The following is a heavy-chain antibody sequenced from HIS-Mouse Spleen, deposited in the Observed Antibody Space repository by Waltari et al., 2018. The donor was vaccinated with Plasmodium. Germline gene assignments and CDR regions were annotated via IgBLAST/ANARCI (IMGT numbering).Heavy chain of an antibody. V-gene: IGHV1-18*01. CDR2: ISAYNGNT. D-gene: IGHD6-19*01. J-gene: IGHJ3*02. CDR1: GYTFTRYG. Sequence: QVQLVQSGTDMTKPGASVKVSCKASGYTFTRYGINWVRQAPGQGLEWMRWISAYNGNTNYAQKLQGRVTMTTDTSTSTAYMQLRSLRSDDTAVYYCARGSAGDAFDIWGQGTMVTVSS. CDR3: ARGSAGDAFDI.